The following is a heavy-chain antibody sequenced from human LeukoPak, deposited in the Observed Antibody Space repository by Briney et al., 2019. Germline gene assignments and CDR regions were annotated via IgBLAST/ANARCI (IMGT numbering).Heavy chain of an antibody. CDR3: AKGAGPPWFDP. J-gene: IGHJ5*02. CDR2: MSSSGIS. CDR1: NGSISSDTYF. V-gene: IGHV4-61*02. D-gene: IGHD6-19*01. Sequence: SETLSLTCTVSNGSISSDTYFWSWIRQPAGKGLEWIGRMSSSGISTHSPSLKSRVTISIDTSRNQFSMNLNSVTAADTAVYYCAKGAGPPWFDPWGQGTLVTVSS.